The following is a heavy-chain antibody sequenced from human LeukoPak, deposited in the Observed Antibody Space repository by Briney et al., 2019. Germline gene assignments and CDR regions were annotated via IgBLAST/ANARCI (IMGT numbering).Heavy chain of an antibody. J-gene: IGHJ4*02. Sequence: GASVKVSCKASGYTFTSYGISWVRQAPGQGLKWMGWISAYNGNTNYAQKLQGRVTMTTDTSTSTAYMELRSLRSDDTAVYYCARGHYYDSSGYGFDYWGQGTLVTVSS. CDR3: ARGHYYDSSGYGFDY. V-gene: IGHV1-18*01. D-gene: IGHD3-22*01. CDR1: GYTFTSYG. CDR2: ISAYNGNT.